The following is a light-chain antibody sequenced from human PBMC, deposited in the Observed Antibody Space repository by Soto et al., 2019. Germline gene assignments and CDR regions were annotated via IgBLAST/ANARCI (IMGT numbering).Light chain of an antibody. V-gene: IGLV2-14*01. Sequence: QSVLTQPASVSGSLGQSITISCTGTRSDIGGYNYVSWYQQHPGKAPKLMIYEVSNRPSGVSNRFSGSKSGNAASLTISGLQADDEADYYCSSYTTNSTLVFGTGTKLTVL. CDR3: SSYTTNSTLV. CDR1: RSDIGGYNY. J-gene: IGLJ1*01. CDR2: EVS.